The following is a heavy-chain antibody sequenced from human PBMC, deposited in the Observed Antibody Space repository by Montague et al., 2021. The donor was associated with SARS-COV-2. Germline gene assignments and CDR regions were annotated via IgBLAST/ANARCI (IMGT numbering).Heavy chain of an antibody. CDR2: ISNSGTTI. V-gene: IGHV3-11*01. CDR3: ARGLRFFDWHLGAFDI. CDR1: GFTFSDYY. D-gene: IGHD3-9*01. J-gene: IGHJ3*02. Sequence: SLRLSCAASGFTFSDYYMTWVRQAPGQGLEWVSYISNSGTTIYDADYVKGRFTMSRDNANNSVYLQMNSLGADDTAVYYCARGLRFFDWHLGAFDIWGQGTMVTVSS.